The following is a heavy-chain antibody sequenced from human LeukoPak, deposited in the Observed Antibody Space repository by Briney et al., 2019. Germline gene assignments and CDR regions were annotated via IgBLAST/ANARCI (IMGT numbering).Heavy chain of an antibody. J-gene: IGHJ3*02. CDR2: ISYDGSNK. D-gene: IGHD2-21*02. CDR3: ARDSAVDCGGDPLWEACDAFDI. Sequence: GGSLRLSCAASGFTFSSYAMHWVRQAPGKGLEWVAVISYDGSNKYYADSVKGRFTISRDNSKNTLYLQMNSLRAEDTAVYYCARDSAVDCGGDPLWEACDAFDIWGQGTMVTVSS. V-gene: IGHV3-30-3*01. CDR1: GFTFSSYA.